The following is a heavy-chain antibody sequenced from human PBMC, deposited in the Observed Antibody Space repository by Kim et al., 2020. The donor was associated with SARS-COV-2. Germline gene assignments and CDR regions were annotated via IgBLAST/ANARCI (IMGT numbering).Heavy chain of an antibody. Sequence: ASVKVSCKASGYTFTSYGISWVRQAPGQGLEWMGWISAYNGNTNYAQKLQGRVTMTTDTSTSTAYMELRSLRSDDTAVYYCAILTYYGSGSYYNEGYWGQGTLVTVSS. CDR3: AILTYYGSGSYYNEGY. CDR2: ISAYNGNT. J-gene: IGHJ4*02. V-gene: IGHV1-18*04. CDR1: GYTFTSYG. D-gene: IGHD3-10*01.